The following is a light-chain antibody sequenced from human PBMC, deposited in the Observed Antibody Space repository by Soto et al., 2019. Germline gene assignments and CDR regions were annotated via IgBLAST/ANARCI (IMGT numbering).Light chain of an antibody. CDR3: QQSYTTPPWT. J-gene: IGKJ1*01. Sequence: DIQMTQSPSSRSASVGDRVTITCRASQSISNYLNWYQQKPGKAPKVLIYDASSLQGGVPSRFSGSGSGTDFTLTISSLQPEDFATYYCQQSYTTPPWTFGQGTKVDIK. CDR1: QSISNY. V-gene: IGKV1-39*01. CDR2: DAS.